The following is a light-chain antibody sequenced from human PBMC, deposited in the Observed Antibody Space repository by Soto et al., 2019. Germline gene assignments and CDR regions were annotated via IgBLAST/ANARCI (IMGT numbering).Light chain of an antibody. CDR2: GAS. CDR1: ESISHY. J-gene: IGKJ3*01. CDR3: QHYYTYSALA. V-gene: IGKV1-39*01. Sequence: DIRMTQSPSSLSASVRDRVTITCRASESISHYLNWFQQKPGKAPKLLIYGASKLQSGVPSRFSGSGAGSDFTLTISSLQPEDFASYYCQHYYTYSALAFGPGTKVDFK.